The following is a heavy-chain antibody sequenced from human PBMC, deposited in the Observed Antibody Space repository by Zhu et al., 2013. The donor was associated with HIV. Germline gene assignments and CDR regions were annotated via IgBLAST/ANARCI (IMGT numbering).Heavy chain of an antibody. V-gene: IGHV1-2*02. Sequence: QVQVTQSEPVLTKSGASVRVSCKTSGYMFSNYGINWVRLAPGQGLEWMGWINPNSGGTNYAQKFQDRVTMTRDASISTAYMELSRLTSDDTAMYYCAREPRGLGGGYYYAMDVWGPGTTVSVSS. CDR3: AREPRGLGGGYYYAMDV. J-gene: IGHJ6*02. D-gene: IGHD3-10*01. CDR2: INPNSGGT. CDR1: GYMFSNYG.